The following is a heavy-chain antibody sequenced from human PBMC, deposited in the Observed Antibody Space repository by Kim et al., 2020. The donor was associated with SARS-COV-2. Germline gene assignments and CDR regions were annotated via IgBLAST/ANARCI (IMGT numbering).Heavy chain of an antibody. D-gene: IGHD6-19*01. V-gene: IGHV3-64D*06. J-gene: IGHJ6*02. Sequence: GRFTISRDNSKNTLYLQMSSLRAEDTAVYYCATAKDSSGWYVGDYYGMDVWGQGTTVTVSS. CDR3: ATAKDSSGWYVGDYYGMDV.